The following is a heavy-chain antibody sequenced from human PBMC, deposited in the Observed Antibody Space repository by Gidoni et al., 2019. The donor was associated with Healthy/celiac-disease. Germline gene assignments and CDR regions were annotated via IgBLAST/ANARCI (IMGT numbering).Heavy chain of an antibody. V-gene: IGHV3-15*01. CDR2: IKSKTDGGTT. J-gene: IGHJ4*02. Sequence: EVQLVESGGGLVKPGGSLRLSCAASGFPFSNAWMSCVRQAPGKGLEWVGRIKSKTDGGTTDYAAPVKGRLTISRDDSKNTLYLQMNSLKTEDTAVYYCTTSARVLYGGMVYWGQGTLVTVSS. D-gene: IGHD3-16*02. CDR1: GFPFSNAW. CDR3: TTSARVLYGGMVY.